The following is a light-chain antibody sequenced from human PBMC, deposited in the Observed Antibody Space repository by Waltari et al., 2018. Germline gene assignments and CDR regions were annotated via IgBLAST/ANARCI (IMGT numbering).Light chain of an antibody. J-gene: IGKJ4*01. V-gene: IGKV3-11*01. CDR3: QQRSNWPLT. CDR2: DAS. Sequence: DIVLTQSPATLSLSPGDRVTLSCRASQSVSTYFAWYQQKPGLAPRLLIYDASNRATGIPARFSGSGSGTDFTLTISSLEPEDFAVYYCQQRSNWPLTFGGGTKVELK. CDR1: QSVSTY.